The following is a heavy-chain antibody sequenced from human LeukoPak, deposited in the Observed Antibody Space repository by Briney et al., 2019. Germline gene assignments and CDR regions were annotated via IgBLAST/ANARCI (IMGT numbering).Heavy chain of an antibody. Sequence: GGSLRLSCEASGFTFSTSGMSWVRQVPGKGLEWVSAVSGSGTRTYYADSVKGRFTISRDNSKNMVYLQMNSLRAEDTALYYCAKKAHYDAYAKYFDYWGQGTLVTVSS. CDR3: AKKAHYDAYAKYFDY. D-gene: IGHD4-17*01. CDR2: VSGSGTRT. J-gene: IGHJ4*02. CDR1: GFTFSTSG. V-gene: IGHV3-23*01.